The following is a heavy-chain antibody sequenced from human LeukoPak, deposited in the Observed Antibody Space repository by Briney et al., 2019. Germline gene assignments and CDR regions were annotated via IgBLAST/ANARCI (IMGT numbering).Heavy chain of an antibody. CDR1: GFTFCRYA. D-gene: IGHD3-9*01. J-gene: IGHJ6*02. CDR2: IGGLGEST. Sequence: GGSLRLSCEASGFTFCRYAMTWVRQAPGKGLEWVSTIGGLGESTNYGDSVKGRFTISRDNSKNTLYLQMNNLRAEDTAVYYCAKDRDIILTGHGMDVWGQGTTVTVSS. V-gene: IGHV3-23*01. CDR3: AKDRDIILTGHGMDV.